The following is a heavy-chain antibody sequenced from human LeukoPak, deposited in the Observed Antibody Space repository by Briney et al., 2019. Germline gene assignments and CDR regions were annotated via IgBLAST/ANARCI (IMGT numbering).Heavy chain of an antibody. D-gene: IGHD6-19*01. J-gene: IGHJ4*02. CDR1: SGSVSDTSYY. V-gene: IGHV4-39*01. CDR2: MYYSGSA. Sequence: SETLSLTCSVSSGSVSDTSYYWGWIRQPPGKGLEWIGSMYYSGSAHYNPSLKSRVTISVDTSKNQFTLKLTSVTAADTAVYYCASGKQWLANLDYWGQRTLVTVSS. CDR3: ASGKQWLANLDY.